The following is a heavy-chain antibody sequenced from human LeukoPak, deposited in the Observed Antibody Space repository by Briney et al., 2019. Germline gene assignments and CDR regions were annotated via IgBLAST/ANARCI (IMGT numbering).Heavy chain of an antibody. J-gene: IGHJ6*03. CDR2: INPNNGGT. V-gene: IGHV1-2*02. D-gene: IGHD3-10*01. Sequence: ASVKVSCKASGYTFTGYYIHWVRQAPGQGPQYMGWINPNNGGTNYAPNFQGRVTMTRDTSISTAYMELSRLIYDDTATYYCARDYYGSGVPDFYYYYMDVWGKGTTVTVSS. CDR1: GYTFTGYY. CDR3: ARDYYGSGVPDFYYYYMDV.